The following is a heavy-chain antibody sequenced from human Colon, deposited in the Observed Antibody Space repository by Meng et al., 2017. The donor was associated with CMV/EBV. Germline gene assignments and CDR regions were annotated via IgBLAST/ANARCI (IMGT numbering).Heavy chain of an antibody. D-gene: IGHD4-23*01. CDR1: GFDLDDFY. Sequence: SLKISCLGSGFDLDDFYMHWVRQVPGEGLEWVSSISWNSDRIDYAGPVKGRFTMSRDNAENSVYVQMNSLKAEDTALYYCAKDVGAYAGFETWGQGTMVTVSS. CDR3: AKDVGAYAGFET. CDR2: ISWNSDRI. J-gene: IGHJ3*01. V-gene: IGHV3-9*01.